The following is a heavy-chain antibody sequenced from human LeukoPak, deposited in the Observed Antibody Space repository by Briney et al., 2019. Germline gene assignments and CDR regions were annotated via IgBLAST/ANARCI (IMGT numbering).Heavy chain of an antibody. CDR1: GGSFSGYY. V-gene: IGHV4-34*01. D-gene: IGHD6-19*01. CDR3: ARGGRGIAVAGTIAFDI. Sequence: SETLSLTCAVYGGSFSGYYWSWIRQPPGKGLEWIGEINHSGSTNYNPSLKSRVTISVDTSKNQFSLKLSSVTAADTAVYYCARGGRGIAVAGTIAFDIWGQGTMVTVSS. J-gene: IGHJ3*02. CDR2: INHSGST.